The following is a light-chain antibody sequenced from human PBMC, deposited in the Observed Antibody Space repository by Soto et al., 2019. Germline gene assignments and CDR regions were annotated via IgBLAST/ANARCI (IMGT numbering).Light chain of an antibody. J-gene: IGLJ3*02. CDR3: CSYAGSSTWV. CDR2: EVS. V-gene: IGLV2-23*02. CDR1: SSDVGSYNL. Sequence: QSVLTQPASVSGSPGQSITISCTGTSSDVGSYNLVSWYQQQPGKAPKLMIYEVSKRPSGVSNRFSGSKSGNTASLTISGLQAEDEADYYCCSYAGSSTWVFGGGTKLTVL.